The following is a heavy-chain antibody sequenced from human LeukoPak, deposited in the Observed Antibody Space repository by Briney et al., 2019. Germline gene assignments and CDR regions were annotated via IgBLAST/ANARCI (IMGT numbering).Heavy chain of an antibody. CDR3: ARGAIAAAYFDY. D-gene: IGHD6-13*01. Sequence: GASVKVSCKASGYTFTGYYMHWVRQAPGQGLEWMGWINPNSGGTNYAQKFQGRVTMTRDTSTSTVYVELSSLRSEDTAVYYCARGAIAAAYFDYWGQGTLVTVSS. V-gene: IGHV1-2*02. CDR2: INPNSGGT. CDR1: GYTFTGYY. J-gene: IGHJ4*02.